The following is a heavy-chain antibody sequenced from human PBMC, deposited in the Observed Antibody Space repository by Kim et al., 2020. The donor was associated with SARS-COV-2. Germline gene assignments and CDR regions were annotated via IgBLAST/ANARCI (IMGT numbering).Heavy chain of an antibody. D-gene: IGHD2-21*02. CDR3: TKDGNTAGYYGMDV. CDR2: IWHDGSRT. CDR1: GFSFSSYA. J-gene: IGHJ6*02. V-gene: IGHV3-33*03. Sequence: GGSLRLSCQASGFSFSSYAMHWVRQAPGKGLEWVAVIWHDGSRTYYAASVRGRFTISKDKTRDTLSCQMDSLRAEDTAIYYCTKDGNTAGYYGMDVWG.